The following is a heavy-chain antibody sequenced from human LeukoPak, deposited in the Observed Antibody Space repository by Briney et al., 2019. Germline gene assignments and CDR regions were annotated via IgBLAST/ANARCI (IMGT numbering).Heavy chain of an antibody. J-gene: IGHJ4*02. V-gene: IGHV3-21*01. CDR2: ISSSSSYI. Sequence: GGSLRLSCAASGFTFSSYSMNWVRQAPGKGLEWVSSISSSSSYIYYADSVKGRFTIPRDNAKNSLYLQMNSLRAEDTAVYYCARGFNQGVDYWGQGTLVTVSS. CDR3: ARGFNQGVDY. CDR1: GFTFSSYS. D-gene: IGHD3-16*01.